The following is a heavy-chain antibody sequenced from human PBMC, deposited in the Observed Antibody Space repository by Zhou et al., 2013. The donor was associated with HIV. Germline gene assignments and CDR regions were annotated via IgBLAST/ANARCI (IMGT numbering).Heavy chain of an antibody. CDR1: GGIFSSYA. CDR3: ARGTYYYGSGRPYYNYYYMDV. J-gene: IGHJ6*03. V-gene: IGHV1-69*04. D-gene: IGHD3-10*01. CDR2: IIPMLGIG. Sequence: QVQLVQSGAEVKKPGSSVKVSCKASGGIFSSYAVNWVRQAPGQGLEWMGRIIPMLGIGNYAQKFQGRVTITADKSTSTAYMELSSLRSEDTAVYYCARGTYYYGSGRPYYNYYYMDVWGKGTTVTV.